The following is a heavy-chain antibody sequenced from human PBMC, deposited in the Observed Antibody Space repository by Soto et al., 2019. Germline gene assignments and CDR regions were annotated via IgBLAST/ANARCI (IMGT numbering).Heavy chain of an antibody. V-gene: IGHV4-34*01. Sequence: SETLSLTCAVYGGSFSGYYWSWIRQPPGKGLEWIGEIYHSGSTNYNPSLKSRVTISVDKSKNQFSLKLSSVTAADTAVYYCARFSEYDILTGPYYFDYWGQGTPVTVSS. CDR1: GGSFSGYY. J-gene: IGHJ4*02. CDR3: ARFSEYDILTGPYYFDY. CDR2: IYHSGST. D-gene: IGHD3-9*01.